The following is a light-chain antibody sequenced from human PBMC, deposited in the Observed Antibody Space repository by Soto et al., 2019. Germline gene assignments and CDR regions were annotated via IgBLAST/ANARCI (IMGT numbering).Light chain of an antibody. Sequence: EIVLTQSPGTLSLSPGERATLSCRASQRVANSFLAWYQQKVGQAPRLLIYGASTRATGIPDRFSGTGSGTDFTLTITRLEPEDFAIYYCQQYGGSPLVTFGGGTRVEI. CDR1: QRVANSF. CDR3: QQYGGSPLVT. CDR2: GAS. V-gene: IGKV3-20*01. J-gene: IGKJ4*01.